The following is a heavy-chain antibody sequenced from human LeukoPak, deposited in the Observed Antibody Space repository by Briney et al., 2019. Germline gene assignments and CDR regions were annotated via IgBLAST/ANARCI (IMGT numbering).Heavy chain of an antibody. V-gene: IGHV3-21*01. D-gene: IGHD3-3*01. CDR3: ASSVLRFLEWFSPPDAFDI. CDR1: GFTFSSYS. CDR2: ISSSSSYI. J-gene: IGHJ3*02. Sequence: PGGSLRLSCAASGFTFSSYSMNWVRQAPGKGLEWVSSISSSSSYIYYADSVKGRFTISRDNAKNSLYLQMNSLRAEDTAVYYCASSVLRFLEWFSPPDAFDIWGQGTMVTVSS.